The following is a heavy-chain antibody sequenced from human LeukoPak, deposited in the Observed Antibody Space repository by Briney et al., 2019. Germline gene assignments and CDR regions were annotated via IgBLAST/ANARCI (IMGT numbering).Heavy chain of an antibody. Sequence: SETLSLTCAVYGGSFSGYYWSWIRQPPGKGLEWIGEINHSGSTNYNPSLKSRVTISVDTPKNQFSLKLSSVTAADTAVYYCARNTRRIVVVPAAFDYWGQGTLVTVSS. CDR2: INHSGST. J-gene: IGHJ4*02. D-gene: IGHD2-2*01. CDR1: GGSFSGYY. V-gene: IGHV4-34*01. CDR3: ARNTRRIVVVPAAFDY.